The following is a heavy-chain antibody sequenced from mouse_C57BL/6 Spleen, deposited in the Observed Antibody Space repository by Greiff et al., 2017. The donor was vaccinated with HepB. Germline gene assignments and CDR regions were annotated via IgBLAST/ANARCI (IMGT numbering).Heavy chain of an antibody. J-gene: IGHJ4*01. V-gene: IGHV3-1*01. CDR3: ARGPSSSYAMDY. CDR1: GYSITSGYD. CDR2: ISYSGST. Sequence: EVKVEESGPGMVKPSQSLSLTCTVTGYSITSGYDWHWIRHFPGNKLEWMGYISYSGSTNYNPSLKSRISITHDTSKNHFFLKLNSVTTEDTATYYWARGPSSSYAMDYWGQGTSVTVSS. D-gene: IGHD6-1*01.